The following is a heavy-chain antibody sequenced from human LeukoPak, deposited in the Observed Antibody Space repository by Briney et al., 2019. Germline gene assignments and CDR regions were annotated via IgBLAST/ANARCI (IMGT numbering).Heavy chain of an antibody. V-gene: IGHV3-33*01. Sequence: GRSLRLSCAASGFTFSSYGMHWVRQAPGKGLEWVAVIWYDGSNDYYANSVKGRFTISRDNSKNTLYLQMNSLRAEDTAVYFCARKNTQDAFDIWGQGTMFTVSS. CDR2: IWYDGSND. D-gene: IGHD2-15*01. CDR3: ARKNTQDAFDI. J-gene: IGHJ3*02. CDR1: GFTFSSYG.